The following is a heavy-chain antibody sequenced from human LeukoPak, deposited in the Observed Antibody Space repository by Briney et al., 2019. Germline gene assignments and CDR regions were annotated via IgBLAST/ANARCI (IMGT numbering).Heavy chain of an antibody. J-gene: IGHJ4*02. Sequence: KSGGSLRLSCEASGFTFSNAWTSWVRQAPGKGLEWVGRIKSKTDGGTTDYAAPVKGRFTISRDDSKNTLYLQMNSLKTEDTAVYYCTTAENLSADYWGQGTLVTVSS. CDR1: GFTFSNAW. CDR2: IKSKTDGGTT. D-gene: IGHD2/OR15-2a*01. CDR3: TTAENLSADY. V-gene: IGHV3-15*01.